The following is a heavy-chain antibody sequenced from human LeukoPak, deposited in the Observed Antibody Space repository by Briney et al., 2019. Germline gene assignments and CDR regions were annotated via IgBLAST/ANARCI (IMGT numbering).Heavy chain of an antibody. V-gene: IGHV3-30*02. CDR1: GFTFSSYG. J-gene: IGHJ4*02. CDR2: IRYDGSNK. Sequence: GGSLRLSCAASGFTFSSYGMHWVRQAPGKGLERVAFIRYDGSNKYYADSVRGRFTISRDNSNLYLQMNSLRAEDTAVYYCAKDSESYVSSGSTFDYWGQGTLVTVSS. CDR3: AKDSESYVSSGSTFDY. D-gene: IGHD3-22*01.